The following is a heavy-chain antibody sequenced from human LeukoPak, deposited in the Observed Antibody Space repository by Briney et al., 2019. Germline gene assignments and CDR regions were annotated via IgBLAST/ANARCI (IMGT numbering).Heavy chain of an antibody. J-gene: IGHJ4*02. Sequence: ASVKVSCKASGYTFSSYGIIWVRQAPGQGLEWMGWISTYNGDAKYAQKFQGRVSMTTDTSTGTAYMELTNLISDDTAIYYCAKRSGDWYFFDYWSQGTLVTVSS. CDR3: AKRSGDWYFFDY. V-gene: IGHV1-18*01. CDR2: ISTYNGDA. D-gene: IGHD3-9*01. CDR1: GYTFSSYG.